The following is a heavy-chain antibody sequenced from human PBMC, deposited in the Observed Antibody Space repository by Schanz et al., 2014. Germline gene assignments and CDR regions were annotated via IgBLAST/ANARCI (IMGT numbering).Heavy chain of an antibody. CDR2: IRDDGSKK. Sequence: QVQLVESGGGVVQPGGSLRLSCEASGFTFSSYGMHWVRQAPGKGLEWVTFIRDDGSKKYYVDSVKGRFTISRDNSKNTLYLQMNSLRVEDAAVYYCAKGGSSLDDWGQGTLVTVSS. CDR1: GFTFSSYG. CDR3: AKGGSSLDD. J-gene: IGHJ4*02. D-gene: IGHD3-16*01. V-gene: IGHV3-30*02.